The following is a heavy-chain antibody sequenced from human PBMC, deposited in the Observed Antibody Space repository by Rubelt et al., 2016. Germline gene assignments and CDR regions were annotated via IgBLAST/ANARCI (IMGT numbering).Heavy chain of an antibody. Sequence: QVQLVQSGAEVKKPGASVKVSCKASGYTLTSYAMHWVRQAPGQRLEWMGWINAGNGNTKYSQKFQGIFTITRDTSASTAYMELSSLRSEDTAVYYCARAQRIRLLMVYAPTFDYWGQGTLVTVSS. CDR2: INAGNGNT. D-gene: IGHD2-8*01. J-gene: IGHJ4*02. CDR1: GYTLTSYA. V-gene: IGHV1-3*01. CDR3: ARAQRIRLLMVYAPTFDY.